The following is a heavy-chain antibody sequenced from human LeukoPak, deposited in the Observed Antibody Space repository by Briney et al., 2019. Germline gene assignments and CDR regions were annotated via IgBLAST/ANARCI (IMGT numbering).Heavy chain of an antibody. V-gene: IGHV1-69*05. CDR1: GGTFSSYA. D-gene: IGHD3-22*01. J-gene: IGHJ4*02. CDR2: IIPIFGTA. Sequence: SVKVSCKASGGTFSSYAISWVRRAPGQGLEWMGGIIPIFGTANYAQKFQGRVTITTDESTSTAYMELSSLRSEDTAVYYCARGDYYDSSGYYRLQLDYWGQGTLVTVSS. CDR3: ARGDYYDSSGYYRLQLDY.